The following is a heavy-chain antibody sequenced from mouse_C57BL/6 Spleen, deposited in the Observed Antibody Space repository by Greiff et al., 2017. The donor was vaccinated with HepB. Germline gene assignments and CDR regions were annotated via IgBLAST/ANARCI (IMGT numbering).Heavy chain of an antibody. CDR2: FYPGSGSI. D-gene: IGHD1-1*01. J-gene: IGHJ2*01. CDR3: ARHEEDYYGSSPSFDY. Sequence: VQLQESGAELVKPGASVKLSCKASGYTFTEYTIHWVKQRSGQGLEWIGWFYPGSGSIKYNEKFKDKATLTADKSSSTVYMELSRLTSEDSAVYFCARHEEDYYGSSPSFDYWGQGTTLTVSS. V-gene: IGHV1-62-2*01. CDR1: GYTFTEYT.